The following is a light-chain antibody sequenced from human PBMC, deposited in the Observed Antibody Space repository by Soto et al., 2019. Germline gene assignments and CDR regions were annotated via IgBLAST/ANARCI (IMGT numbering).Light chain of an antibody. Sequence: QSVLTQPPSASGTPGQRVTISCSGSSSNIGRNYVYWYQQLPGTAPKLLIFRDNQRPSAVPDRFSGSESGTSASLAISVLRTEDEVEYDCAAWNDRVSGHVVFGGGTKVTVL. CDR1: SSNIGRNY. CDR3: AAWNDRVSGHVV. V-gene: IGLV1-47*01. J-gene: IGLJ2*01. CDR2: RDN.